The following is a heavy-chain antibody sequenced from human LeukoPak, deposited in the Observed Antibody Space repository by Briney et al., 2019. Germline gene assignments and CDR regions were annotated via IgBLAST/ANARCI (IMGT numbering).Heavy chain of an antibody. CDR3: ARDRVAGTYCFDY. CDR1: GCTFSSYA. V-gene: IGHV1-69*13. J-gene: IGHJ4*02. Sequence: SVKLSCTASGCTFSSYAISWVRQAPGQGLEWMGGIIPVFGTANYAQKFKGRVTITADESTSTAYMELSSLRSEDTAVYYCARDRVAGTYCFDYWGQGTLVTVSS. D-gene: IGHD6-19*01. CDR2: IIPVFGTA.